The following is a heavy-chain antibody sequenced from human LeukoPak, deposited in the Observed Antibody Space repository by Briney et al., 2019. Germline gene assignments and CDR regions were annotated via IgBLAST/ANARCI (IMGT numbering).Heavy chain of an antibody. V-gene: IGHV3-53*01. CDR2: IYSSGST. J-gene: IGHJ4*02. D-gene: IGHD3-10*01. CDR1: GFTVSSNY. Sequence: GGSLRLSCAASGFTVSSNYMTWVRQAAGKGLEWVSIIYSSGSTYYADSLKGRFTMSRDNSKNIVYLQINSLRADDTAVYYCANLPRGAYWGQGTLVTVSS. CDR3: ANLPRGAY.